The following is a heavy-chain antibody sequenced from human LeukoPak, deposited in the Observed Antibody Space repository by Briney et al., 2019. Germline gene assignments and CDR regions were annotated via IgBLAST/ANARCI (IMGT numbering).Heavy chain of an antibody. V-gene: IGHV4-34*01. CDR3: ARGWGYWFDP. D-gene: IGHD7-27*01. CDR2: INHSGST. Sequence: TSETLSLACAVYGGSFSGYYWSWIRQPPGKGLEWIGEINHSGSTNYNPSLKSRVTISEDTSKNQFSLKLCSVTAADTAVYYCARGWGYWFDPWGQGTLVTVSS. J-gene: IGHJ5*02. CDR1: GGSFSGYY.